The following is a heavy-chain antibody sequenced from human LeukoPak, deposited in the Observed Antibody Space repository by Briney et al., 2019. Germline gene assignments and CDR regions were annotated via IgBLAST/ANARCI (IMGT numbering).Heavy chain of an antibody. CDR3: ARDHSSSWPTDYYFDY. CDR2: FDPEDGET. Sequence: GASVKVSCKVSGYTLTELSMHWVRQAPGKGLEWMGGFDPEDGETIYAQKFQGRVTMTEDTSTDTAYMELSSLRSEDTAVYYCARDHSSSWPTDYYFDYWGQGTLVTVSS. V-gene: IGHV1-24*01. CDR1: GYTLTELS. D-gene: IGHD6-13*01. J-gene: IGHJ4*02.